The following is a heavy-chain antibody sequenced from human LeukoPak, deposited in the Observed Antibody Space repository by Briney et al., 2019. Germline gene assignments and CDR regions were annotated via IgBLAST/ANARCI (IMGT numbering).Heavy chain of an antibody. V-gene: IGHV3-23*01. CDR2: ISGSGGST. CDR3: AKGGNLSGYLDY. CDR1: GFTFSTYA. D-gene: IGHD1-14*01. J-gene: IGHJ4*02. Sequence: GGSLRLSCAASGFTFSTYAISWVRQAPGKGLEWVSAISGSGGSTYYADSVKGRFTISRDNSKNTLYLQMNSLRAEDTAVYYCAKGGNLSGYLDYWGQGTLVTVSS.